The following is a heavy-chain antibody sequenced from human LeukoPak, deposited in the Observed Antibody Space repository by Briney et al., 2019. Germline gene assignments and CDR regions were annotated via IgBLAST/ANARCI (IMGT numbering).Heavy chain of an antibody. CDR3: ASAAGRYCTGGSCAPDS. D-gene: IGHD2-8*02. V-gene: IGHV3-53*01. Sequence: GGSLGLLCAASWFTVSNRYMNWAPQAPGKGLEVVSVLLAGGITYYVDCVKVRFSISRDNAKSTVSLQMSNLRAEDTAVYYCASAAGRYCTGGSCAPDSWGQGTLVTVSS. CDR2: LLAGGIT. J-gene: IGHJ4*02. CDR1: WFTVSNRY.